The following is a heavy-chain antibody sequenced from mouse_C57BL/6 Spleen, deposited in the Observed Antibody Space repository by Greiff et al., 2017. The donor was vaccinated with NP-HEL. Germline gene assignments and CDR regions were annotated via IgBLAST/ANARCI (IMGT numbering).Heavy chain of an antibody. CDR3: ARCLITTVVAYYYAMDY. V-gene: IGHV1-19*01. J-gene: IGHJ4*01. CDR1: GYTFTDYY. Sequence: VQLKESGPVLVKPGASVKMSCKASGYTFTDYYMNWVKQSHGKSLEWIGVINPYNGGTSYNQKFKGKATFTVDKSSSTAYMELNSLTSEDSAVYYCARCLITTVVAYYYAMDYWGQGTSVTVSS. D-gene: IGHD1-1*01. CDR2: INPYNGGT.